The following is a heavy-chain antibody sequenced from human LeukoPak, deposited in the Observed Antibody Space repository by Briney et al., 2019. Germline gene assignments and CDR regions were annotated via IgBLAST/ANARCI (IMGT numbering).Heavy chain of an antibody. V-gene: IGHV1-18*01. CDR1: GYTFNTYD. J-gene: IGHJ6*02. Sequence: ASVKVSCKASGYTFNTYDISWVRQAPGQGLEWMGWISAYNGNTNYAQKLQGRVTMTTDTSTSTAYMELRSLRSDDTAVYYCARDLLLWFGELSPPPQRLGMDVWGQGTTVTVSS. CDR3: ARDLLLWFGELSPPPQRLGMDV. CDR2: ISAYNGNT. D-gene: IGHD3-10*01.